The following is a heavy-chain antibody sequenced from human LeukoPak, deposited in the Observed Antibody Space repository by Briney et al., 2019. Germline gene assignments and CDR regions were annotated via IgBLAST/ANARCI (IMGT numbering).Heavy chain of an antibody. J-gene: IGHJ4*02. CDR1: GFTFDDYA. CDR2: ISGDGGST. CDR3: AKDTWELPTSLSRYGDLDY. V-gene: IGHV3-43*02. Sequence: GGSLRLSCAASGFTFDDYAMHWVRQAPGKGLEWVSLISGDGGSTYYADSVKGRFTISRDNSKNSLYLQMNSLRTEDTDLYYCAKDTWELPTSLSRYGDLDYWGQGTLVAVSS. D-gene: IGHD1-26*01.